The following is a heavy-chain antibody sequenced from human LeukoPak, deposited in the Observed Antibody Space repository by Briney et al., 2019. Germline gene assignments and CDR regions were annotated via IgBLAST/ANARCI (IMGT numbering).Heavy chain of an antibody. J-gene: IGHJ4*02. D-gene: IGHD2-2*02. CDR2: ISYDGSNK. Sequence: GGSLRLSCAASGFTFSSYAMHWVRQAPGKGLEWVAVISYDGSNKYYADSVKGRFTISRDNSKNTLYLQMNSLRAEDTAVYYCARELVPATAIPSLTFDYWGQGTLVTVSS. CDR1: GFTFSSYA. CDR3: ARELVPATAIPSLTFDY. V-gene: IGHV3-30-3*01.